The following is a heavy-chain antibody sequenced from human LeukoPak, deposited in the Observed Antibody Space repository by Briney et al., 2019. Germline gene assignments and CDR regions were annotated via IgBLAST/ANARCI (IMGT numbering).Heavy chain of an antibody. Sequence: GRSLRLSCAASGFTFSSYSMNWVRQAPGKGLEWVSSISSSSSYIYYADSVKGRFTISRDNAKNSLYLQMNSLRAEDTAVYYCARVAGGYNLFDYWGQGTLVTVSS. CDR2: ISSSSSYI. CDR3: ARVAGGYNLFDY. V-gene: IGHV3-21*01. CDR1: GFTFSSYS. J-gene: IGHJ4*02. D-gene: IGHD5-24*01.